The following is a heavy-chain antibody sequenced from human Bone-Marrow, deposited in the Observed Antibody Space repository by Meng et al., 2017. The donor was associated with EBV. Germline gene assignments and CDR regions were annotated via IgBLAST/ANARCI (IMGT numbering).Heavy chain of an antibody. Sequence: QSGAEVNKPGSCVKGAGKTPRGHFKGDAISWVRQAPGQGLEWMGGLIPFLDAPNYAKKFQGRVTITADESTSTHYMELSSLRSEDTAVYYCASEAGRGYTPDYWGQGTLVAVSS. CDR3: ASEAGRGYTPDY. D-gene: IGHD3-10*01. J-gene: IGHJ4*02. V-gene: IGHV1-69*01. CDR2: LIPFLDAP. CDR1: RGHFKGDA.